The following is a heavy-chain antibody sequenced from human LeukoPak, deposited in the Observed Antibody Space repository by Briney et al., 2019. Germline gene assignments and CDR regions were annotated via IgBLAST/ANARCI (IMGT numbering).Heavy chain of an antibody. CDR2: INPNSGGT. D-gene: IGHD3-3*01. J-gene: IGHJ3*02. CDR3: AREYYYDFWSGYSDAFDI. V-gene: IGHV1-2*02. Sequence: ASVKVSCKASGYTFTGYYMHWVRQAPGQGLEWMGWINPNSGGTNYAQKFQGRVTMTRDTSISTAYMELSRLRSDDTAVYYCAREYYYDFWSGYSDAFDIRGQGTMVTVSS. CDR1: GYTFTGYY.